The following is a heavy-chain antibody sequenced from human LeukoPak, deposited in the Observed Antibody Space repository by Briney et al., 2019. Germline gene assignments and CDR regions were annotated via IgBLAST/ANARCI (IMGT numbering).Heavy chain of an antibody. Sequence: PGGSLRLSCAASGFTFSSYGMHWVRQAPGKGLEWVAVIWYDGSNKYYADSVKGRFTISRDNSKNTLYLQMNSLRDEDTAVYYCARGYSGYDSLYYFDYWGQGTLVTVSS. V-gene: IGHV3-33*01. CDR2: IWYDGSNK. D-gene: IGHD5-12*01. CDR3: ARGYSGYDSLYYFDY. J-gene: IGHJ4*02. CDR1: GFTFSSYG.